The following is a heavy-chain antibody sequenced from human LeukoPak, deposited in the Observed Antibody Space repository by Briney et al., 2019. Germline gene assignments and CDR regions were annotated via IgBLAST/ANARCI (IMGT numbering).Heavy chain of an antibody. V-gene: IGHV5-51*01. CDR3: ATGNYAHYFDY. J-gene: IGHJ4*02. CDR2: IYPGDSDT. D-gene: IGHD3-16*01. Sequence: GESLKISCKGSGYTFTNCWIGWVRQMPGKGLEWMGIIYPGDSDTRYSPSFQGQVTISADKSISTAYLQWSSLKASDTAMYYCATGNYAHYFDYWGQGTLVTDSS. CDR1: GYTFTNCW.